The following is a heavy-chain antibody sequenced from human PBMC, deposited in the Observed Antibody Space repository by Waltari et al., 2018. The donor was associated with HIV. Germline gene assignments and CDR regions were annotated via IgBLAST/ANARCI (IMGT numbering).Heavy chain of an antibody. CDR3: ANLDSGQAGG. J-gene: IGHJ4*02. CDR2: ISSYDGNNK. V-gene: IGHV3-30*18. CDR1: CFHFISYG. Sequence: QVQLVESGGGVVQPGRSLRLSCAASCFHFISYGMHWVRQAPGKGLEWVAVISSYDGNNKYYADSVKGRLTISRDNSKSTLYLQMNSLRAEDTAVYYCANLDSGQAGGWGQGTLVTVSS. D-gene: IGHD3-16*01.